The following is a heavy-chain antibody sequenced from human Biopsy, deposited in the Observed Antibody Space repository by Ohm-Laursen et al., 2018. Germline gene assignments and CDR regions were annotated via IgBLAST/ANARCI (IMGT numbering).Heavy chain of an antibody. Sequence: GTLSLTCTVSGDSVTKYYWSRIRQPPGKGLEWIGYVYYSGSTDYNPSLQSRVTISVDTSKNHFSLRLRSVTPADTAIYYCARDRGFYSDRTVPGYFDLWGRGTLVTVSS. CDR3: ARDRGFYSDRTVPGYFDL. V-gene: IGHV4-59*02. D-gene: IGHD3-22*01. J-gene: IGHJ2*01. CDR1: GDSVTKYY. CDR2: VYYSGST.